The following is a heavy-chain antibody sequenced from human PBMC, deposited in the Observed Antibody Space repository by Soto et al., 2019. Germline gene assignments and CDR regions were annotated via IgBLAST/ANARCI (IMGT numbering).Heavy chain of an antibody. Sequence: TLSLTCTVSGGSISSGGYYWSWIRQHPGKGLEWIGYIYYSGSTYYNPSLKSRVTISVDTSKNQFSLKLSSVTAADTAVYECARNRRGYCSGGSCYWVAAWGQGTLVTVS. CDR3: ARNRRGYCSGGSCYWVAA. CDR2: IYYSGST. J-gene: IGHJ5*02. D-gene: IGHD2-15*01. V-gene: IGHV4-31*03. CDR1: GGSISSGGYY.